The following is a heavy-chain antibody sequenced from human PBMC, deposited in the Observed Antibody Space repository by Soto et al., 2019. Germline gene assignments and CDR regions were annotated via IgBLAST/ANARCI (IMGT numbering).Heavy chain of an antibody. V-gene: IGHV1-46*01. CDR2: INPSDDST. J-gene: IGHJ4*02. Sequence: GASVKVSCKASGYTLTSYYMHFVRQAPGQGLEWMGIINPSDDSTSYAQKFQGRVTMTRDTSTSTVYMELSSLRFDDTAVYYCARDYHFSSARHTIDYWGQGTLVTVSS. D-gene: IGHD3-3*01. CDR1: GYTLTSYY. CDR3: ARDYHFSSARHTIDY.